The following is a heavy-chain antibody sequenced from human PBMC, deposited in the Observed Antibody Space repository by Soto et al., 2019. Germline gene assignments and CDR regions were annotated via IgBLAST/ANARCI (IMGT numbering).Heavy chain of an antibody. D-gene: IGHD2-15*01. CDR2: IIPILGIA. J-gene: IGHJ6*02. V-gene: IGHV1-69*02. CDR1: GGTFSSYT. Sequence: QVQLVQSGAEVKKSGSSVKVSCKASGGTFSSYTISWVRQAPGQGLEWMGRIIPILGIANYAQKFQGRVTITADKSTSTAYMELSSLRSEDTAVYYCARARYCSGGSCYSYYYYGMDVWGQGTTVTVSS. CDR3: ARARYCSGGSCYSYYYYGMDV.